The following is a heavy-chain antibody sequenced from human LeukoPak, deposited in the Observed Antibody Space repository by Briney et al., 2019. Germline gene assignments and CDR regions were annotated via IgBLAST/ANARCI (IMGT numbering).Heavy chain of an antibody. V-gene: IGHV1-69*01. J-gene: IGHJ4*02. CDR2: IIPIFGTA. D-gene: IGHD5-18*01. Sequence: SVKVSCKASGGTFSSYAISWVRQAPGQGLEWMGVIIPIFGTANYAQKFQGRVTITADESTSTAYMELSSLRSEDTAVYYCARNRRGYSYGLIDYWGQGTLVTVSS. CDR1: GGTFSSYA. CDR3: ARNRRGYSYGLIDY.